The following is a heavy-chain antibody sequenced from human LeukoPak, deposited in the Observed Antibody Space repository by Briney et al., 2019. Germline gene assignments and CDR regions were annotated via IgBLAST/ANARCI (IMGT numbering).Heavy chain of an antibody. CDR2: IYSGGST. CDR3: ASFAYYYDSSGPH. CDR1: GFTFSSYA. D-gene: IGHD3-22*01. J-gene: IGHJ4*02. Sequence: PGGSLRLSCAASGFTFSSYAMSWVRQAPGKGLEWVSVIYSGGSTYYADSVKGRFTISRDNSKNTLYLQMNSLRAEDTAVYYCASFAYYYDSSGPHWGQGTLVTVSS. V-gene: IGHV3-66*01.